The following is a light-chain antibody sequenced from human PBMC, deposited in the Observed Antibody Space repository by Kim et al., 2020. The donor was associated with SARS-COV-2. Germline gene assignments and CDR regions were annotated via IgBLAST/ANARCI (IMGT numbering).Light chain of an antibody. CDR3: SSYTSTTAWL. J-gene: IGLJ7*01. Sequence: QSALTQPASVSGSPGQPITISCTGTSSDIGAYNFVSWYQKFSGTAPKLILYDVYKRPSGVSDRFSGSKSGDTASLTISGLQAEDEADYYCSSYTSTTAWLFGGGTQLTVL. CDR1: SSDIGAYNF. CDR2: DVY. V-gene: IGLV2-14*03.